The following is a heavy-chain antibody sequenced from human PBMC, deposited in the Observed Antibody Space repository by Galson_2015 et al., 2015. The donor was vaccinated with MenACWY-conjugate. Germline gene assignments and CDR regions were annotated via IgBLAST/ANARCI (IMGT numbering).Heavy chain of an antibody. D-gene: IGHD5-18*01. Sequence: SLRLSCAASGFIFSSYGMHWVRQAPGKGLEWVAVIWYDGSNKYYADSVKGRFTISRDKSKNTLYLHMNSLRAEDTAVYYCARESRGYSYSYARDAFDVWGQGTMVTVS. CDR3: ARESRGYSYSYARDAFDV. CDR2: IWYDGSNK. J-gene: IGHJ3*01. CDR1: GFIFSSYG. V-gene: IGHV3-33*01.